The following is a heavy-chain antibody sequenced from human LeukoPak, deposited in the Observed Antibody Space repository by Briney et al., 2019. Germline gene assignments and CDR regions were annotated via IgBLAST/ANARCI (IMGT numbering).Heavy chain of an antibody. D-gene: IGHD1-26*01. CDR2: ISSSSSYI. Sequence: GGSLRLSCAASGFTFSSYSMNWVRQAPGKGLEWVSSISSSSSYIYYADSVKGRFTISRDNAKNSLYLQMTSLRAEDTAVYYCARDLDSGSYHHPYYFDYWGQGTLVTVSS. CDR1: GFTFSSYS. CDR3: ARDLDSGSYHHPYYFDY. J-gene: IGHJ4*02. V-gene: IGHV3-21*01.